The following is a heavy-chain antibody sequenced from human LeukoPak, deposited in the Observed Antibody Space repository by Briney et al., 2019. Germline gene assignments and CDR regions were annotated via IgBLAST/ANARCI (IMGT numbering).Heavy chain of an antibody. CDR1: GFTFSNVS. D-gene: IGHD3-16*01. V-gene: IGHV3-23*01. Sequence: GGSLRLSCVTSGFTFSNVSMNWVRQAPGKGLEWVAAIPGRGDYTYYADSLRGRFSISRDNSKSTLYLQMTSLRAEDTAIYYCVKDHKSGRFFDFWGQGTLVTVSS. CDR3: VKDHKSGRFFDF. J-gene: IGHJ4*02. CDR2: IPGRGDYT.